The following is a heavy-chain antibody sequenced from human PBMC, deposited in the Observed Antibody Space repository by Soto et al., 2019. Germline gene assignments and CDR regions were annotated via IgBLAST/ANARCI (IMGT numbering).Heavy chain of an antibody. Sequence: SVKVSCKASGGTFSSYAISWVRQAPGQGLEWMGGIIPIFGTADYAQKFQGRVTITADESTNTAYMELSSLRSEDTAVYYCARDGGVYDCGPLAYSGRGTLVTVSS. D-gene: IGHD4-17*01. V-gene: IGHV1-69*13. CDR2: IIPIFGTA. CDR1: GGTFSSYA. CDR3: ARDGGVYDCGPLAY. J-gene: IGHJ4*02.